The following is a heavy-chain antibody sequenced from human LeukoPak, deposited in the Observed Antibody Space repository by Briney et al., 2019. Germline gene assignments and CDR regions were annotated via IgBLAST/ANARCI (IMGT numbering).Heavy chain of an antibody. J-gene: IGHJ3*02. CDR2: INSDGSST. D-gene: IGHD3-10*01. CDR3: AREELLTTHDAFDI. V-gene: IGHV3-74*01. CDR1: GFTFSSYW. Sequence: GGSLRLSCAASGFTFSSYWMHWVRQAPGKGLVWVSRINSDGSSTSYADSVKGRFTISRDNAKNTLYLQMNSLRDEDTAVYYCAREELLTTHDAFDIWGQGTMVTVSS.